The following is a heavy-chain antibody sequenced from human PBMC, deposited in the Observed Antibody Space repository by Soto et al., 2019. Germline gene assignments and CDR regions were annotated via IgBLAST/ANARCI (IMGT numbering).Heavy chain of an antibody. J-gene: IGHJ6*02. V-gene: IGHV3-11*05. D-gene: IGHD3-10*01. Sequence: QVQLVESGGGLVKPGGSLRLSCAASGFTFSDYYMSWIRQAPGTGLEWVSYISSSSSYTNYADSVKGRFTISRDNAKNSLYLQMNSLRAEDTAVYYCARTRITMVRGNYGMDVWGQGTTVTVSS. CDR2: ISSSSSYT. CDR3: ARTRITMVRGNYGMDV. CDR1: GFTFSDYY.